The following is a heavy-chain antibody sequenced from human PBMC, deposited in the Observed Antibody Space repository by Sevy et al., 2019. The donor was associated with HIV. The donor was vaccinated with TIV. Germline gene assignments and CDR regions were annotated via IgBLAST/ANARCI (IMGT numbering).Heavy chain of an antibody. J-gene: IGHJ3*01. V-gene: IGHV3-15*01. Sequence: GGSLRLSCPASGFTFSNFWISWVRQAPEKGLEWVGRIKSTADGGTADYAARFKGKFTISRDDSKNTLFLQMSSLKTDDTAVYYCATGGTAEACDVWGPGTMVTVSS. D-gene: IGHD1-1*01. CDR2: IKSTADGGTA. CDR3: ATGGTAEACDV. CDR1: GFTFSNFW.